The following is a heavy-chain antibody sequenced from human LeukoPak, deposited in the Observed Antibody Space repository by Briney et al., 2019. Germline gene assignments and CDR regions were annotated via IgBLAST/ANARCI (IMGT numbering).Heavy chain of an antibody. D-gene: IGHD1-26*01. J-gene: IGHJ3*02. CDR1: GLTFSTYN. Sequence: GGSLRLSCAASGLTFSTYNMNWVRQAPGKGLEWVSSISTNSNYIHHADSVKGRFTISRDNAKNSLYLQMNSLRVEDTDVYYCARDVGASAPDAFDIWGQGTMVTVSS. CDR3: ARDVGASAPDAFDI. V-gene: IGHV3-21*01. CDR2: ISTNSNYI.